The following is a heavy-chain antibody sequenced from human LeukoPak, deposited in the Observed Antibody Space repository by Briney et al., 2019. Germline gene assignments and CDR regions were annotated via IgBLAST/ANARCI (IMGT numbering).Heavy chain of an antibody. CDR3: ARVITTFVQIRAFNM. D-gene: IGHD2/OR15-2a*01. CDR2: INPNSGAT. J-gene: IGHJ3*02. CDR1: GFTFTDYY. V-gene: IGHV1-2*02. Sequence: GGSLRLSCVASGFTFTDYYMHWVRQAPGEGLEWMGWINPNSGATNYAQKFLGRVTMTRGTSISTAFMELRGLQSHDTAVYYCARVITTFVQIRAFNMWGQGTMVTVSS.